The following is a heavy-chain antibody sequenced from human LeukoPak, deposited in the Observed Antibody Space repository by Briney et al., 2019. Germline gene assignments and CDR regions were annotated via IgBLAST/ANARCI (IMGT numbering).Heavy chain of an antibody. J-gene: IGHJ4*02. Sequence: GASVKVSCKASGYTFTSYYMHWVRRAPGQGLEWMGRINPNSGGPNYGQKFQGRVTMTRDTSISTAYMELSRLRSDDTAVYYCARVPLYSYGLLDYWGQGTLVTVSS. V-gene: IGHV1-2*06. D-gene: IGHD5-18*01. CDR3: ARVPLYSYGLLDY. CDR2: INPNSGGP. CDR1: GYTFTSYY.